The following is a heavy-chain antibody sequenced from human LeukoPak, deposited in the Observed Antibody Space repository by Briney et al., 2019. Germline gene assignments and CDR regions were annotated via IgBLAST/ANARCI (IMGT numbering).Heavy chain of an antibody. V-gene: IGHV1-18*01. Sequence: ASVKVSCKASGYTFTSYGISWVRQAPGQGLEWMGWISAYNGNTNYAQKLQGRVTMTRDTSISTAYMELSRLRSDDTAVYYCANSPDTAMDWYFDYWGQGTLVTVSS. CDR2: ISAYNGNT. CDR1: GYTFTSYG. D-gene: IGHD5-18*01. J-gene: IGHJ4*02. CDR3: ANSPDTAMDWYFDY.